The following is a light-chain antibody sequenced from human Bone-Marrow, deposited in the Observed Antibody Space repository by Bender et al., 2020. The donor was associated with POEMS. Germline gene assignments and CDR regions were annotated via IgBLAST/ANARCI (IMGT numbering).Light chain of an antibody. CDR3: AVWDDSLNGWV. CDR1: SSNIGAHA. Sequence: QSVLTQPPSASGTPGQRVTTSCSGGSSNIGAHAVNWYQHLPGTAPKLLIYSSHRRPSEVPGRFSGSRSGTSASLAISGLQSEDDADYYCAVWDDSLNGWVFGGGTKLTVL. J-gene: IGLJ3*02. V-gene: IGLV1-44*01. CDR2: SSH.